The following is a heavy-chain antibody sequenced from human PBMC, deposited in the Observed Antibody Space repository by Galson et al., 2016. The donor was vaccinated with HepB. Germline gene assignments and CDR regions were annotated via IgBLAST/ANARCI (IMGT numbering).Heavy chain of an antibody. V-gene: IGHV3-30*18. Sequence: SLRFSCAASGSIFSSYGMHWVRQAPGKGLEWVAVISYDGTNKYYADSVKGRFTISRDNSKNTPSLQMNSLRAEDTAVYYCAKDLWAAAGKDYYYGMDVWGQGTTVTVSS. CDR3: AKDLWAAAGKDYYYGMDV. D-gene: IGHD6-13*01. CDR1: GSIFSSYG. J-gene: IGHJ6*02. CDR2: ISYDGTNK.